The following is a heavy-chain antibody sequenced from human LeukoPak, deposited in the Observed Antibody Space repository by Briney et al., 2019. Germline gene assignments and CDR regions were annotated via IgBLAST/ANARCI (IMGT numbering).Heavy chain of an antibody. D-gene: IGHD2-15*01. Sequence: ASVRVSCKASGYTFTSYGISWVRQAPGQGLEWMGWISAYNGNTNYAQKLQGRVTMTTDTSTSTAYMELRSLRSDDTAVYYCARAHEGIGYCSGGSCGSNRFDPWGQGTLVTVSS. CDR2: ISAYNGNT. J-gene: IGHJ5*02. CDR1: GYTFTSYG. V-gene: IGHV1-18*01. CDR3: ARAHEGIGYCSGGSCGSNRFDP.